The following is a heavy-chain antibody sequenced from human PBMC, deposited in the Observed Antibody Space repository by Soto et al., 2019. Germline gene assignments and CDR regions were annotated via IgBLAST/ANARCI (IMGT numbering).Heavy chain of an antibody. CDR2: IWYDGSNK. Sequence: GESLRLSCAASGFTLSSNGMHWVRQAPGKGLEWVAVIWYDGSNKYYADSVEGRLTISRDNSKNTLYLQMNTLRAEDTAVYYCARWGNNKKLDYWGQGTLVTVSS. J-gene: IGHJ4*02. CDR1: GFTLSSNG. D-gene: IGHD3-16*01. CDR3: ARWGNNKKLDY. V-gene: IGHV3-33*08.